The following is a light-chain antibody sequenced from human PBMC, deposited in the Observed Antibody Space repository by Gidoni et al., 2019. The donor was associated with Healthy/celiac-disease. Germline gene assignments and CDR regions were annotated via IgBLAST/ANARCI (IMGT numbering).Light chain of an antibody. CDR2: AAS. CDR1: QGISNY. CDR3: QKYNSAPRT. V-gene: IGKV1-27*01. Sequence: DIQMPPSPSSLSASAVDRVPITCRASQGISNYLAWYQQKPGKVPKLLIYAASTLQSGVPSRFSGSGSGTDFTLTISSLQPEDVATYYCQKYNSAPRTFXPXTKVDIK. J-gene: IGKJ3*01.